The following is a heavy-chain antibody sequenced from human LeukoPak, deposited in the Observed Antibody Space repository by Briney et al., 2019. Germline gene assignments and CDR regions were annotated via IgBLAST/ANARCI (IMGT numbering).Heavy chain of an antibody. Sequence: VSVKVSCKASGYTFTGCYMHWVRQAPGQGLEWMGWLNPNSGGTNYAQKFQGRVTMTRDTSISTAYMELSRLRSDDAAVYYCAVKYCSGGSCYSGFDYWGQGTLVTVSS. CDR2: LNPNSGGT. J-gene: IGHJ4*02. V-gene: IGHV1-2*02. D-gene: IGHD2-15*01. CDR1: GYTFTGCY. CDR3: AVKYCSGGSCYSGFDY.